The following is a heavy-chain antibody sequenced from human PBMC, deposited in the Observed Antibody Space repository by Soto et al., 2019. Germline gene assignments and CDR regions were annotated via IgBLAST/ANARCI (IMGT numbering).Heavy chain of an antibody. CDR1: GLTFSNYA. D-gene: IGHD1-7*01. Sequence: PVGSLRLSCATSGLTFSNYAMSWVRQAPGGGLEWVSSMSGSSSTTYYADSVRGRFTIPRDRSKNTLYLQMSSLRAEETALYYCAKNQERELPRVIDFWGQGTLVTVSS. CDR2: MSGSSSTT. V-gene: IGHV3-23*01. CDR3: AKNQERELPRVIDF. J-gene: IGHJ4*02.